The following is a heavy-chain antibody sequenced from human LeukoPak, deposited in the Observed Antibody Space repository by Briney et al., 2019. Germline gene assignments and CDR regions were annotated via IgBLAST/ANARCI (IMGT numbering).Heavy chain of an antibody. CDR3: ARVRYDILTGYYRDYFDY. J-gene: IGHJ4*02. V-gene: IGHV1-2*02. CDR2: INPNSGGT. Sequence: ASVKVSCKASGYTFTGYYMHWVRQAPGQGLEWMGWINPNSGGTNYAQKFQGRVTMTRDTSISTAYMELSRLRSDDTAVYYRARVRYDILTGYYRDYFDYWGQGTLVTVSS. D-gene: IGHD3-9*01. CDR1: GYTFTGYY.